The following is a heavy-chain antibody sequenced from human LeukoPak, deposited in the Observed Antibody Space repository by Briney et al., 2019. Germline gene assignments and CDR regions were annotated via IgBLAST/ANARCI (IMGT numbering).Heavy chain of an antibody. D-gene: IGHD4-17*01. J-gene: IGHJ4*02. CDR1: GFTFSSYW. CDR3: ARLGARQVLDY. CDR2: IKQDGGEK. V-gene: IGHV3-7*01. Sequence: GGSLRLSCTASGFTFSSYWMSWVRQAPGKGLEWVANIKQDGGEKYCVDSVKGRFTISRDNAKNSLYLQMNSLRAEDTAVYYCARLGARQVLDYWGQGTLVTVSS.